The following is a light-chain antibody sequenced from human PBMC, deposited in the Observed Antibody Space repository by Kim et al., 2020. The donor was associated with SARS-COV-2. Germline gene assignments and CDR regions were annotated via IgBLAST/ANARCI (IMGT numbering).Light chain of an antibody. CDR3: QQYVSFPLT. CDR1: QSVSNNF. J-gene: IGKJ4*01. Sequence: LSPGERATLAGRASQSVSNNFLAWYQQRPGQSPRLLIHGASSRATGIPDRFSGSGSGTDFTLTISRLEPEDFAVYYCQQYVSFPLTFGGGTKVEI. V-gene: IGKV3-20*01. CDR2: GAS.